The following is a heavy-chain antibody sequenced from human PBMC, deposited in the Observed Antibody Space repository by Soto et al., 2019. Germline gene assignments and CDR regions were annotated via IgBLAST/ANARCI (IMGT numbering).Heavy chain of an antibody. CDR3: AKAGKAATSDYFDY. Sequence: PGGSLRLSCAAPGFTFSNYAMHWVRQAPGKGLEWVAVISYDGSMKYFADSVKGRFTISRDNSENTVYLQMNSLRAEDTSVYYCAKAGKAATSDYFDYWGQGALVTVSS. J-gene: IGHJ4*02. CDR1: GFTFSNYA. V-gene: IGHV3-30*18. CDR2: ISYDGSMK. D-gene: IGHD2-15*01.